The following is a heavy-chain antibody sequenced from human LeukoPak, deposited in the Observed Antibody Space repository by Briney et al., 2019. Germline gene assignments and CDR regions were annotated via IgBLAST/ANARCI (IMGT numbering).Heavy chain of an antibody. CDR3: AKGRTLVGGSTRSYDC. D-gene: IGHD1-26*01. J-gene: IGHJ4*02. CDR2: IFYGGST. Sequence: SETLSLTCTVSGGSISSNSYYWGWIRQPPGKGLEWIGSIFYGGSTYSNPSLKRRVTISVDTSKNQFSLILTSVTAADTAVYYCAKGRTLVGGSTRSYDCWGQGTLVTVSS. CDR1: GGSISSNSYY. V-gene: IGHV4-39*07.